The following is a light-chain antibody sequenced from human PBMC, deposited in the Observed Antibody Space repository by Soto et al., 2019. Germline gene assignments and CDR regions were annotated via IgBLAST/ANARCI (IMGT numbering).Light chain of an antibody. J-gene: IGLJ1*01. Sequence: QSALTQPASVSGSPGQRITISCTGTSCDVGDYNYVSWYQQHPGKAPKLMIYDVSNRPSGVSNRFSGSKSGNTASLTISGLQAEDEADYYCSSYTSISVYVFGTGTKVTVL. CDR1: SCDVGDYNY. CDR3: SSYTSISVYV. CDR2: DVS. V-gene: IGLV2-14*01.